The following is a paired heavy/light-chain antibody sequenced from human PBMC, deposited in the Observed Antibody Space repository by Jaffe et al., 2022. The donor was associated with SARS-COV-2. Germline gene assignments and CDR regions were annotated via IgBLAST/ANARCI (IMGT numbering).Light chain of an antibody. CDR2: VAS. CDR1: QDIRND. CDR3: LQDYSYPLT. J-gene: IGKJ4*01. V-gene: IGKV1-6*01. Sequence: AIQMTQSPSSLSASVGDRVTITCRASQDIRNDLGWYQQKPGKAPKLLIYVASSLQSGVPSRFSGSGSGTDFTLTISSLQPEDFATYYCLQDYSYPLTFGGGTKVEIK.
Heavy chain of an antibody. J-gene: IGHJ4*02. D-gene: IGHD2-2*01. CDR2: IYYSGNT. CDR1: GGSISTYY. CDR3: ARRYASKPNYYFDY. V-gene: IGHV4-59*01. Sequence: QVQLQESGPGLVKPSETLSLTCTVSGGSISTYYWSWIRQPPGKGLEWIGYIYYSGNTNYNPSLKSRVTISIDTSKSQFSLKVSSVTAADTAVYYCARRYASKPNYYFDYWGQGTLVTVSP.